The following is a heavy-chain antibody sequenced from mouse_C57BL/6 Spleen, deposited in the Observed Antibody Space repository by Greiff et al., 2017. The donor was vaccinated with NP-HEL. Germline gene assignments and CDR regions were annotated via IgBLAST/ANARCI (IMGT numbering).Heavy chain of an antibody. CDR2: IDPSGSYT. J-gene: IGHJ3*01. D-gene: IGHD1-1*01. Sequence: QVQLQQSGAELVKPGASVKLSCKASGYTFTSYWMQWVKQRPGQGLEWIGEIDPSGSYTNYNQKFKGKATLTVDTPSSTAYMQLSSLTSEDSAVYYCASKYYGSSPWFAYWGQGTLVTVSA. V-gene: IGHV1-50*01. CDR1: GYTFTSYW. CDR3: ASKYYGSSPWFAY.